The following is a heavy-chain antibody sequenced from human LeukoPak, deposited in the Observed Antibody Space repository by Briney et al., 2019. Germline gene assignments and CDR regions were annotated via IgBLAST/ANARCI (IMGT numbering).Heavy chain of an antibody. CDR1: RFTFSSFD. CDR3: ARQIGVSIDY. D-gene: IGHD5/OR15-5a*01. J-gene: IGHJ4*02. V-gene: IGHV3-30*02. CDR2: IRFDGNNK. Sequence: PGGSLRLSCAASRFTFSSFDMHWVRQAPGKGLEWVTFIRFDGNNKYYADSVKGRFTISRDNSKNTLYLQMSSLRPEDTAVYYCARQIGVSIDYWGQGTLVTVSS.